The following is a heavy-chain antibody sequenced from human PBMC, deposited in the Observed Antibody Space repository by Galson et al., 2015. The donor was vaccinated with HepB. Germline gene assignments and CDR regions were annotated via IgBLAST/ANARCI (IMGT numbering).Heavy chain of an antibody. V-gene: IGHV3-30*18. J-gene: IGHJ4*02. CDR3: AKFEAYCSSTSCYTQPPNY. CDR1: GFTFSSYG. D-gene: IGHD2-2*02. CDR2: ISYDGSNK. Sequence: SLRLSCAASGFTFSSYGMHWVRQAPGKGLEWVAVISYDGSNKYYADSVKGRFTISRDNSKNTLYLQMNSLRAEDTAVYYCAKFEAYCSSTSCYTQPPNYWDQGTLVTVSS.